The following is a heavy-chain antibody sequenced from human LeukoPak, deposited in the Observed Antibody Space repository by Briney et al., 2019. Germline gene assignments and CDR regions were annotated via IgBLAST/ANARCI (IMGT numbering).Heavy chain of an antibody. Sequence: GGSLRLSCAASGFTFSSYWMSWVRQAPGKGLEWVSYISSRATAIYYADSVKDRFTISRDNAKNSLYLQMNSLRAEDTAVYYCARDFGRYFFDYWGQGTLVTVSS. J-gene: IGHJ4*02. CDR2: ISSRATAI. V-gene: IGHV3-48*04. CDR3: ARDFGRYFFDY. CDR1: GFTFSSYW. D-gene: IGHD3-10*01.